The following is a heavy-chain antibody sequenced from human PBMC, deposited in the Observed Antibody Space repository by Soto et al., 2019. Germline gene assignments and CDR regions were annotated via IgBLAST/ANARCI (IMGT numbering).Heavy chain of an antibody. Sequence: QVQLQESGPGLVKPSGTLSLTCAVSGGSISTSNWWSWVRQPPGKGLEWIGEVYRTGSTNYNPSLESRVIVSVDKSKNRFSLKLTSVTAADTAVYYCARARATMAAAAIFDCWGQGTLVTVSS. J-gene: IGHJ4*02. D-gene: IGHD6-13*01. CDR1: GGSISTSNW. CDR3: ARARATMAAAAIFDC. CDR2: VYRTGST. V-gene: IGHV4-4*02.